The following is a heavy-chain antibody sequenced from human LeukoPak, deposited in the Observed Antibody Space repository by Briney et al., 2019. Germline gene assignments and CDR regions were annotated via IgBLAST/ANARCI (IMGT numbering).Heavy chain of an antibody. CDR1: GFTFDDYA. CDR2: INWNSGNI. Sequence: GGSLRLSCAASGFTFDDYAMHWVRQAPGKGLEWVSGINWNSGNIGYADSVKGRFTISRDNAKKSLYLQMNSLRAEDTAFYYCAKDIYSDFWSGYSEKWGQGTLVTVSS. CDR3: AKDIYSDFWSGYSEK. J-gene: IGHJ4*02. V-gene: IGHV3-9*01. D-gene: IGHD3-3*01.